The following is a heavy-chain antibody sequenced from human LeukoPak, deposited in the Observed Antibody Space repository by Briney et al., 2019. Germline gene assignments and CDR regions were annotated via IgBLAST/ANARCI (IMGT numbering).Heavy chain of an antibody. Sequence: ASVKVSCKASGYTFTSYAMHWVRQAPGERLEWMGWINAGNGDTKYSQKFQGRVTITRDTSASTAYMELSSLRSEDTAVYYCARDYSAVAGIDYWGQGTLVTVSS. CDR3: ARDYSAVAGIDY. CDR1: GYTFTSYA. J-gene: IGHJ4*02. V-gene: IGHV1-3*01. CDR2: INAGNGDT. D-gene: IGHD6-19*01.